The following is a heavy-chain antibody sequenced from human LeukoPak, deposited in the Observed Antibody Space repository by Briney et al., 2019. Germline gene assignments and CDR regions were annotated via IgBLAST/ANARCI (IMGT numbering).Heavy chain of an antibody. CDR3: ARTSWEDSSGYLFDY. J-gene: IGHJ4*02. CDR1: GFTFDDYA. CDR2: ISGDGGST. D-gene: IGHD3-22*01. Sequence: GGSLRLSCAASGFTFDDYAMHWVRQAPGKGLEWVSLISGDGGSTYYADSVKGRFTISRDNAKNTLYLQMNSLRAEDTAVYYCARTSWEDSSGYLFDYWGQGTLVTVSS. V-gene: IGHV3-43*02.